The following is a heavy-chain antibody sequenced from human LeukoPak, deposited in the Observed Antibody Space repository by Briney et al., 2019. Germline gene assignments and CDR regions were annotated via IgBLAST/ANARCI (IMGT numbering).Heavy chain of an antibody. Sequence: SQTLSLTCAVSGGSISSGGYSWSWIRQPPGKGLEWIGYIYHSGSTYYNPSLKSRVTISVDRSKNQFSLKLSSVTAADTAVYYCARAHSSGGSCYSIRFDPWGQGTLVTVSS. CDR1: GGSISSGGYS. D-gene: IGHD2-15*01. J-gene: IGHJ5*02. V-gene: IGHV4-30-2*01. CDR3: ARAHSSGGSCYSIRFDP. CDR2: IYHSGST.